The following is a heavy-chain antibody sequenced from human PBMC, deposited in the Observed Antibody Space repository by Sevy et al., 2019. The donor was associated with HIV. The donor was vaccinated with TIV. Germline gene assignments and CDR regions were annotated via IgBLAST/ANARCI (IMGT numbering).Heavy chain of an antibody. CDR3: ARDQGYCSGGSCYPFNAGDYYYYYGMDV. Sequence: ASVKVSCKASGGTFSSYAINWVRQAPGQGLEWMGRIIPILGIANYAQKFQGRVTITADKSTSTAYMELSSLRSEDTAVYYCARDQGYCSGGSCYPFNAGDYYYYYGMDVWGQGTTVTVSS. D-gene: IGHD2-15*01. J-gene: IGHJ6*02. CDR1: GGTFSSYA. CDR2: IIPILGIA. V-gene: IGHV1-69*04.